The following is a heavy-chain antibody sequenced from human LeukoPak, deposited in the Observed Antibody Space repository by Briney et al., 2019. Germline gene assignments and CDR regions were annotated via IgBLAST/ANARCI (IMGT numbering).Heavy chain of an antibody. D-gene: IGHD2-15*01. CDR3: ARILVVAATNLLYYYYGMDV. CDR2: INHSGST. CDR1: GGSISSGDYY. J-gene: IGHJ6*02. Sequence: PSQTLSLTCTVSGGSISSGDYYWSWIRQPPGKGLEWIGEINHSGSTNYNPSLKSRVTISVDTSKNQFSLKLSSVTAADTAVYYCARILVVAATNLLYYYYGMDVWGQGTTVTVSS. V-gene: IGHV4-30-4*08.